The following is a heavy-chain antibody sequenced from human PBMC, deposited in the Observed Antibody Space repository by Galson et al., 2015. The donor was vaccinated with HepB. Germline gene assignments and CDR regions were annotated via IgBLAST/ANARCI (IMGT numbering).Heavy chain of an antibody. CDR1: RFSFSDYA. D-gene: IGHD6-19*01. CDR2: ISYDGSNK. V-gene: IGHV3-30*04. Sequence: SLRLSCAASRFSFSDYAMYWVRQAPGKGLEWGAVISYDGSNKYYGDLVKGRFTISRDNSKNTLYLQMNSLRNEDTAVYYCGRGGLRAVAGTKGDYWGQGTLVTVSS. CDR3: GRGGLRAVAGTKGDY. J-gene: IGHJ4*02.